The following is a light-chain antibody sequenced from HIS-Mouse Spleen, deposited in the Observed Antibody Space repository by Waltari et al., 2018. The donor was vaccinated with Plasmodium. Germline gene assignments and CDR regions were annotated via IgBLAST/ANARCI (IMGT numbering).Light chain of an antibody. Sequence: EIVMTQSPATLSVSTGERATLSCSASQSFSSNLAWYQQKPGQAPRLLIYGASTRATGIPARFSGSGSGTEFTLTISSLQSEDFAVYYCQQYNNWSFTFGPGTKVDIK. V-gene: IGKV3-15*01. CDR1: QSFSSN. J-gene: IGKJ3*01. CDR3: QQYNNWSFT. CDR2: GAS.